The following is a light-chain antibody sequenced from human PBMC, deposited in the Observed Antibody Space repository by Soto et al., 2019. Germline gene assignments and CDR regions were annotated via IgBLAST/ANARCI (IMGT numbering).Light chain of an antibody. Sequence: IALTQSPGTQCLSLGERAPLPCRASQSVSSSYLAWYQQKPGQAPRLLIYGASSRAAGIPDRFSGSGSETDFTLTISRLEPEDFAVYYCQQYDNSPITFGQGTRLEIK. CDR1: QSVSSSY. CDR3: QQYDNSPIT. J-gene: IGKJ5*01. CDR2: GAS. V-gene: IGKV3-20*01.